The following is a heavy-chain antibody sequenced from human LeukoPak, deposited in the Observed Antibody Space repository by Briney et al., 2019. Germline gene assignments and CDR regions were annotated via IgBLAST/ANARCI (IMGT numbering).Heavy chain of an antibody. D-gene: IGHD3-10*01. J-gene: IGHJ4*02. CDR3: ARRGGSGRSFDY. V-gene: IGHV4-61*08. CDR1: GASVSSGGYY. CDR2: IYYSGST. Sequence: SETLSLTCTVSGASVSSGGYYWSWIRQPPGQRLEWVGYIYYSGSTNYNPSLKSRVTISVDTSKNQFSLKVNSVTAADTAIYYCARRGGSGRSFDYWGQGTLVTVSS.